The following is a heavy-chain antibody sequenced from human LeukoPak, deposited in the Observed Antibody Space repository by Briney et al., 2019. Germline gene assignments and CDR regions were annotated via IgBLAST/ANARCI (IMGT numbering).Heavy chain of an antibody. J-gene: IGHJ4*02. CDR3: ARVVSTVTMDY. Sequence: GGSLRLSCAASGFTFSSYSMNWVRQAPGKGLEWVSSISSSSSYIYYADSVKGRFTISRDNAKNSLYLQMNSLRAEDTAVYYCARVVSTVTMDYWGQGTLVTVSS. V-gene: IGHV3-21*01. CDR1: GFTFSSYS. CDR2: ISSSSSYI. D-gene: IGHD4-17*01.